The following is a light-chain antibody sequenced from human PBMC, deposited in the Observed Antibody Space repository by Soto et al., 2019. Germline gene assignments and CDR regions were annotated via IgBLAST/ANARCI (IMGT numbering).Light chain of an antibody. V-gene: IGKV1-12*01. CDR1: QAISSW. CDR3: QQVNSFPLT. J-gene: IGKJ3*01. CDR2: AAS. Sequence: DIQMTQSPSSVSASVGDRVTITCRASQAISSWLAWYQQKPGKAPHLLVYAASSLQGGVPSRFSGSGSGTDFTLTITSLQPEDFATYYCQQVNSFPLTFGPGTKVDIK.